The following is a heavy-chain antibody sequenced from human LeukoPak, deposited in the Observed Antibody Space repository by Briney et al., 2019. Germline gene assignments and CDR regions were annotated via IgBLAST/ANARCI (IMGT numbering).Heavy chain of an antibody. Sequence: SGPTLVNPTQTLTLTCTFSGFSLTTSGVGVAWIRQTPGKALEWLALIYWDDDKRYSPSLKSRLTITKDTSKNQVVLTMTNLDPVDTATYYRAHRFGGAPSGGTFDVWGHGTLVTVSS. CDR2: IYWDDDK. CDR1: GFSLTTSGVG. J-gene: IGHJ3*01. D-gene: IGHD2-15*01. CDR3: AHRFGGAPSGGTFDV. V-gene: IGHV2-5*02.